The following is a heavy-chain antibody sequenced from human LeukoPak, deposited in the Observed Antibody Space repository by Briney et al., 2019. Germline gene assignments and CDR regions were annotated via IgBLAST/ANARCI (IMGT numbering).Heavy chain of an antibody. J-gene: IGHJ4*02. V-gene: IGHV4-4*07. CDR2: IYSSGST. Sequence: SETLSLTCTVSGGSISSYYWSWIRQPAGKGLEWIGRIYSSGSTTYNPSLMSRVTMSVDTSKNQFSLKVRSVTAADTAVYYCARDGDTSGWSFDYWGQGTLVTVSS. CDR3: ARDGDTSGWSFDY. CDR1: GGSISSYY. D-gene: IGHD6-19*01.